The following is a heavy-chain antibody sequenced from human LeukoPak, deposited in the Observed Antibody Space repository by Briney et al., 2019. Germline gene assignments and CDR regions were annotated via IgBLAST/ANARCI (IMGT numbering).Heavy chain of an antibody. CDR3: ARGQWFSYYYYMDV. Sequence: PGGSLRLSCGASGFTFSIYGMSWVRQAPGKGLVWVSRINSDGSNTSYADSVKGRITISRDNAKNTLYLQMNSLRAEDTGIYYCARGQWFSYYYYMDVWGKGTTVTVSS. CDR1: GFTFSIYG. CDR2: INSDGSNT. V-gene: IGHV3-74*01. J-gene: IGHJ6*03. D-gene: IGHD3-22*01.